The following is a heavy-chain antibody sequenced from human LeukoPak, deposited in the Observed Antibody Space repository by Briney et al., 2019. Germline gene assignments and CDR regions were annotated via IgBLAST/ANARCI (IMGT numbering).Heavy chain of an antibody. D-gene: IGHD2-21*01. CDR2: IYYSGST. V-gene: IGHV4-59*12. J-gene: IGHJ6*03. CDR1: GGSISSYY. Sequence: SETLSLTCTVSGGSISSYYWSWIRQPPGKGLEWIGYIYYSGSTNYNPSLKSRVTISVDTSKNQFSLKLSSVTAADTAVYYCARVLRFPGSYYYYMDVWGKGTTVTVSS. CDR3: ARVLRFPGSYYYYMDV.